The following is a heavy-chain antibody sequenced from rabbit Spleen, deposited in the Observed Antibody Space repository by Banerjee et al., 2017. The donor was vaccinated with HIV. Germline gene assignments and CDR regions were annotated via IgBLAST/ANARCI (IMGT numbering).Heavy chain of an antibody. J-gene: IGHJ6*01. Sequence: QQHLVESGGGLVKPGASLTLTCTASGFSFSNKAVMCWVRQTPGKGLEWIGCIYAGSGSTYYASWAKGRFTISKTSSTTVTLQMTSLTAADTATYFCARDSGTSFSSYGMDLWGQGTLVTVS. CDR2: IYAGSGST. CDR3: ARDSGTSFSSYGMDL. CDR1: GFSFSNKAV. V-gene: IGHV1S45*01. D-gene: IGHD8-1*01.